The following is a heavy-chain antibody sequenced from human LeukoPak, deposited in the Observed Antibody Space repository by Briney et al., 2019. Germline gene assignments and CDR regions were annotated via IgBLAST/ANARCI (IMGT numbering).Heavy chain of an antibody. CDR2: IYTSGNT. CDR3: AIDLGTSGWYGMDY. J-gene: IGHJ4*02. CDR1: GGSSSSYY. Sequence: PSETLSLTCTVSGGSSSSYYWSWIRQPAGKGLEWIGRIYTSGNTNYNPSLKSRVTMSLDTSKNQFSLELSFVTAADTAVYYCAIDLGTSGWYGMDYWGQGTLVTVSS. D-gene: IGHD6-19*01. V-gene: IGHV4-4*07.